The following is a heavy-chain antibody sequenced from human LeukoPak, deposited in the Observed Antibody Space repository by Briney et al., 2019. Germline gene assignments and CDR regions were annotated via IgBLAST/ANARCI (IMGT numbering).Heavy chain of an antibody. D-gene: IGHD6-13*01. Sequence: GGSLRLSCAASGFTFSSYSMNWVRQAPGKGLEWVSSISSSSSYIYYADSVKGRFTISRDNAKNSLYLQMNSLRVEDTAVYYCAREDSGTPDYWGQGTLVTVSS. V-gene: IGHV3-21*01. CDR1: GFTFSSYS. CDR3: AREDSGTPDY. J-gene: IGHJ4*02. CDR2: ISSSSSYI.